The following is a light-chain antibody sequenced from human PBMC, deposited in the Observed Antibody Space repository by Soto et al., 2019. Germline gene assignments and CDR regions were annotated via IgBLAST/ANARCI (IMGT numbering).Light chain of an antibody. V-gene: IGLV2-8*01. CDR2: EVS. Sequence: QSARTQPPSASGSPGQSVTISCTGTSSDVGAYDYVSWYQQHPGKAPKLMIYEVSQRPSGVPDRFSGSKSGNTASLTISGLQAEDEGDYYCSSFAGINNLLFGGGTKLTVL. CDR3: SSFAGINNLL. J-gene: IGLJ2*01. CDR1: SSDVGAYDY.